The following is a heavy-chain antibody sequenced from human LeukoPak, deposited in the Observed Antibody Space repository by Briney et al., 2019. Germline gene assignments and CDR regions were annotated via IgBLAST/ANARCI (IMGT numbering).Heavy chain of an antibody. CDR2: INPNRGGT. CDR3: ARGGRDGSGSYYYYYYYYMDV. J-gene: IGHJ6*03. V-gene: IGHV1-2*02. D-gene: IGHD3-10*01. CDR1: GYTFNTYG. Sequence: ASVKVSCKASGYTFNTYGITWVRQAPGQGLEGVGWINPNRGGTNYAQKFQGRVTMTRDTSISTAYMELSTLRSDDTAVYYCARGGRDGSGSYYYYYYYYMDVWGKGTTVTISS.